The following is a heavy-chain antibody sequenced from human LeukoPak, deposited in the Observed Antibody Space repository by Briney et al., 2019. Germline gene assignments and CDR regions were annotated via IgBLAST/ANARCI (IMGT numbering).Heavy chain of an antibody. CDR2: ISGSGGST. Sequence: GGSLRLSCAASGFTFSSYAMSWVRQAPGKGLEWVSAISGSGGSTYYADSVKGRFTISRDNSKNTLYLQMNSLRAEDTAVYYCAKDSDYYDSSGYYYEGAFDIWGQGTMVTVSS. J-gene: IGHJ3*02. D-gene: IGHD3-22*01. CDR3: AKDSDYYDSSGYYYEGAFDI. CDR1: GFTFSSYA. V-gene: IGHV3-23*01.